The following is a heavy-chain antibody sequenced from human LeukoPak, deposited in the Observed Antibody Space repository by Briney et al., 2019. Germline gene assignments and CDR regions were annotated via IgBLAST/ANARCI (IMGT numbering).Heavy chain of an antibody. CDR2: ISSSSSTI. D-gene: IGHD2/OR15-2a*01. Sequence: GGSLRLSCAASGFTFSSYSMNWVRQAPGKGLEWVSYISSSSSTIYYADSVKGRFTISRDKAKNSLYLQMNSLRDEDTAVYYCARIIGGRHYYYGMDVWGQGTTVTVSS. V-gene: IGHV3-48*02. CDR3: ARIIGGRHYYYGMDV. CDR1: GFTFSSYS. J-gene: IGHJ6*02.